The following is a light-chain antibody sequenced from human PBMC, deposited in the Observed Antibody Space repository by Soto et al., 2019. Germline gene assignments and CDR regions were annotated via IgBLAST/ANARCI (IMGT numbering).Light chain of an antibody. CDR2: EVN. Sequence: QSALTQPASVSGSPGQSITISCTGTSSDVGGYNYVSWYQQHPGKAPKVVIYEVNNRPSGVSNRFSGSKSANTASLTISGLQAEDEADYYCSAYTGSSLVFGGGTKLTVL. CDR3: SAYTGSSLV. J-gene: IGLJ2*01. V-gene: IGLV2-14*01. CDR1: SSDVGGYNY.